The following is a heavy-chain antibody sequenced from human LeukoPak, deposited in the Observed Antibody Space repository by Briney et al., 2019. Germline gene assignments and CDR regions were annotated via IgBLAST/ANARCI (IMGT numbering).Heavy chain of an antibody. J-gene: IGHJ3*02. Sequence: GGSLRLSCAASGFTFRNYHMNWVRQAPGKGLEWVSFISSTGGTIYYADSVKGRFTVSRDNSKNTLYLQMNSLRAEDTAVYYCARSLGPGGYCSSTSCSGFDIWGQGTMVTVSS. CDR1: GFTFRNYH. D-gene: IGHD2-2*01. CDR3: ARSLGPGGYCSSTSCSGFDI. V-gene: IGHV3-48*01. CDR2: ISSTGGTI.